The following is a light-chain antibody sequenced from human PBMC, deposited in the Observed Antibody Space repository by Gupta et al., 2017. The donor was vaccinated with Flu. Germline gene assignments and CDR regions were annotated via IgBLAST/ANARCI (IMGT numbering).Light chain of an antibody. CDR3: YSKDNNEKHNVI. CDR2: YDT. Sequence: SYELTQPPSVSVSPGQTARITCSGDALPKKFADWYQQRSGQDPVVVIYYDTKRPPGIHERFSCDTKCTIATSITSGAQVEDEADDYCYSKDNNEKHNVIFGGGTKMTVL. V-gene: IGLV3-10*01. CDR1: ALPKKF. J-gene: IGLJ2*01.